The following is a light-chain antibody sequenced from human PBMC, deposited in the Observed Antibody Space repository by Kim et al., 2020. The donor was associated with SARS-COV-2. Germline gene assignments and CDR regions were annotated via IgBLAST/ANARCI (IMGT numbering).Light chain of an antibody. CDR3: QQYDNWPLT. V-gene: IGKV3-15*01. CDR1: QRFTNK. Sequence: VSPGGRVTLSWRTSQRFTNKLAWYQQKPGQSPRLLFYGASSRATGVPARFTGSGSGTEFTITISDLQSEDFAVYFCQQYDNWPLTFGGGTKVDIK. CDR2: GAS. J-gene: IGKJ4*01.